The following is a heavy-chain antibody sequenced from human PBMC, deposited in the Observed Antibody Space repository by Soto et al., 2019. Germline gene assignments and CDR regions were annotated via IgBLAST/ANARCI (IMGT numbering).Heavy chain of an antibody. CDR2: ISSDSTAI. CDR1: GFTFSSYS. CDR3: ARDSLIRYCSGGSCYIR. Sequence: EVQLVESGGGLVQPGGSLRLSCATSGFTFSSYSMNWVRQAPGKGLEWISSISSDSTAIYYADSVKGRFAISRDNAKNSLYLQMNSLRAEDTAMYYCARDSLIRYCSGGSCYIRWGQGTLVTVSS. V-gene: IGHV3-48*01. D-gene: IGHD2-15*01. J-gene: IGHJ4*02.